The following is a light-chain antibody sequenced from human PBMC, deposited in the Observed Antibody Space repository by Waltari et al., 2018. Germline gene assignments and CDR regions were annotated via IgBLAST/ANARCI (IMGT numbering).Light chain of an antibody. V-gene: IGLV2-23*02. CDR2: EVN. CDR1: GSDVGRYYL. CDR3: CSFATNSIVI. J-gene: IGLJ2*01. Sequence: QSALTQPASVSGSPGQSITISCSGTGSDVGRYYLVSWYQQHPGKAPKLIIYEVNMRPSGVSDRFSGSKSGVTASLTISGLQAEDEAVYFCCSFATNSIVIFGGGTKLTVL.